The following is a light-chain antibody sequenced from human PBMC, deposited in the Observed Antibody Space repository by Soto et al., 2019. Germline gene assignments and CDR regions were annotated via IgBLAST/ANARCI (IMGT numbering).Light chain of an antibody. CDR3: QHYNSYSEA. CDR1: QTISSW. J-gene: IGKJ1*01. CDR2: KAS. Sequence: DIQMTQSPSTLSGSVGDRVTITCRASQTISSWLAWYQQKPGKAPKLLIYKASTLKSGVPSRFSGSGSGTEFTLTISSLPPDDFGTYYCQHYNSYSEAFGQGTKVELE. V-gene: IGKV1-5*03.